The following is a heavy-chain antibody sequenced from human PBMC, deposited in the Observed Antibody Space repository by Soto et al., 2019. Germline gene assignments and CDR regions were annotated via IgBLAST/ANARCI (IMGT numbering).Heavy chain of an antibody. CDR2: IYYSGST. CDR3: ARDLSPFFYYYYGMDV. Sequence: QVPLQESGPGLVKPSQTLSLTCTVSGGSISSGDYYWSWIRQPPGKGLEWIGYIYYSGSTYYNPSLKSRVTISVDTSKNQFSLKLSSVTAADTAVYYCARDLSPFFYYYYGMDVWGQGTTVTVSS. J-gene: IGHJ6*02. V-gene: IGHV4-30-4*01. D-gene: IGHD3-3*01. CDR1: GGSISSGDYY.